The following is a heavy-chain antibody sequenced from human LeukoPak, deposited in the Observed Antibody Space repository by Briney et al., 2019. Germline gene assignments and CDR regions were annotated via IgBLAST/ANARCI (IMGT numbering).Heavy chain of an antibody. CDR1: GFTFSSYA. V-gene: IGHV3-64*01. CDR2: ISINGGSP. CDR3: ARSAED. J-gene: IGHJ4*02. Sequence: GGSLRLSCAASGFTFSSYAMHWVRQAPGKGLEYVSAISINGGSPYYATSVKGSFTISRDNSKNTLYLQMVSLRPGELAVYYWARSAEDWGQGTLVTVSS.